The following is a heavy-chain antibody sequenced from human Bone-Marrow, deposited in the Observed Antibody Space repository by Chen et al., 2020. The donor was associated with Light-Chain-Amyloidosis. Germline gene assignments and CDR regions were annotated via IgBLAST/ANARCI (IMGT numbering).Heavy chain of an antibody. Sequence: EVQLEQSGPEVKKPGESPTISCKGSGYTFPNYWIGWVRQMPGKGLEWMGVIYPDDSDARYSPSFEGQVTISADKSITTAYLQWRSLKASDTAMYYCARRRDGYNFDYWGQGTLVTVSS. CDR3: ARRRDGYNFDY. CDR1: GYTFPNYW. J-gene: IGHJ4*02. V-gene: IGHV5-51*01. D-gene: IGHD5-12*01. CDR2: IYPDDSDA.